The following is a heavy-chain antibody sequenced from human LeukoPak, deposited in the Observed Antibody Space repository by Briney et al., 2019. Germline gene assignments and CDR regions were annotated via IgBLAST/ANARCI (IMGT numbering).Heavy chain of an antibody. V-gene: IGHV3-9*01. J-gene: IGHJ5*02. CDR3: AKDRQSSGNYRWFDP. D-gene: IGHD3-10*01. Sequence: PGGSLRLSCAASGFTFDDYAMHWVRQVPGKGLEWVSGISWNSGSIGYADSVKGRFTISRDNAKNSLYLQMNSLTTEDTALCYCAKDRQSSGNYRWFDPWGQGTLVTVSS. CDR2: ISWNSGSI. CDR1: GFTFDDYA.